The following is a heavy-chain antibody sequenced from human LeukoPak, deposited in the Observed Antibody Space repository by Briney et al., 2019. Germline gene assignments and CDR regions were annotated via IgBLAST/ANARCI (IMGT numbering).Heavy chain of an antibody. CDR2: ISSSSSYI. CDR1: GFKFSSYS. V-gene: IGHV3-21*01. Sequence: PGGSLRLSCAASGFKFSSYSMKWVRQAPGKGLEWVSFISSSSSYIYYADSVKGRFTISRDNAKNSLYLQMNSLRAEDTAVYYCARAGSRDGYNPGYWGQGTLVTVSS. CDR3: ARAGSRDGYNPGY. J-gene: IGHJ4*02. D-gene: IGHD5-24*01.